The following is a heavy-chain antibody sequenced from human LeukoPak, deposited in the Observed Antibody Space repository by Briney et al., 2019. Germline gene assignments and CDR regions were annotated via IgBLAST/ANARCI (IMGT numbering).Heavy chain of an antibody. CDR2: INPSGGST. V-gene: IGHV1-46*01. CDR1: GYTFTSYY. CDR3: ARSAAAGTGGWGDNWFDP. D-gene: IGHD6-13*01. J-gene: IGHJ5*02. Sequence: GASVKVSRKASGYTFTSYYMHWVRQAPGQGLEWMGIINPSGGSTSYAQKFQGRVTMTRDTSTSTVYMELSSLRSEDTAVYYCARSAAAGTGGWGDNWFDPWGQGTLVTVSS.